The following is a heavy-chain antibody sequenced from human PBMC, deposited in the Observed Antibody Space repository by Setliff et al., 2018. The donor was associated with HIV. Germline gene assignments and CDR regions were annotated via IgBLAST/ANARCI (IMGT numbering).Heavy chain of an antibody. CDR2: IYYSGST. V-gene: IGHV4-39*07. Sequence: SETLSLTCTVSGDSTSSSSSYWGWIRQPPGKGLEWIGSIYYSGSTYNNPSLKSRVTISVDTSKNQFSLKLNSVTAADTAVYYCARDRGTRYGSGKDFDSWGQGTTVTVSS. D-gene: IGHD3-10*01. CDR3: ARDRGTRYGSGKDFDS. J-gene: IGHJ4*03. CDR1: GDSTSSSSSY.